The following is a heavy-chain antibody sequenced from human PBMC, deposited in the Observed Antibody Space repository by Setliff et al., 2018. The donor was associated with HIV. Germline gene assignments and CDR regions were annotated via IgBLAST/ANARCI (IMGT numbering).Heavy chain of an antibody. Sequence: GASVKVSCKASGYTFTTYGFNWVRQAPGQGLEWMGWISASSDNTNYAQKFQGRVNLTTDTSTNTVYMELKSLRSDDTAVYFCARGQLDRHLRTDVPFDIWGQGTMVTVSS. D-gene: IGHD1-1*01. V-gene: IGHV1-18*01. CDR3: ARGQLDRHLRTDVPFDI. CDR2: ISASSDNT. J-gene: IGHJ3*02. CDR1: GYTFTTYG.